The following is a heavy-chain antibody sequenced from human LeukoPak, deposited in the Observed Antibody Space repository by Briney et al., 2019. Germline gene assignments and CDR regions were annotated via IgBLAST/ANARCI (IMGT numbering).Heavy chain of an antibody. CDR1: GGSISSYY. J-gene: IGHJ3*02. Sequence: SETLSLTCTVSGGSISSYYWSWIRQPPGKGLEWIGRIYTSGSTNYNPSLKSRVTMSVDTSKNQFSLKLSSVTAADTAVYYCARGYYDSSGYYNYDAFDIWGQGTMVTVSS. CDR3: ARGYYDSSGYYNYDAFDI. CDR2: IYTSGST. D-gene: IGHD3-22*01. V-gene: IGHV4-4*07.